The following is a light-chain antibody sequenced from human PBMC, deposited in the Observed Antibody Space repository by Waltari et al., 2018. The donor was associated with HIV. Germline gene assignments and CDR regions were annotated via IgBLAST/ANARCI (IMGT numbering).Light chain of an antibody. V-gene: IGKV1-39*01. CDR3: QQTYSVSIT. Sequence: IQLTQSPSSLSASLGDTVTITCRASQNLKTFLNWYHVRPGKAPRLLIYGFSDLPTGVPSRFIGGGSGTDFTLTINNLQPEDFASYFCQQTYSVSITFGPGTRLEI. J-gene: IGKJ5*01. CDR2: GFS. CDR1: QNLKTF.